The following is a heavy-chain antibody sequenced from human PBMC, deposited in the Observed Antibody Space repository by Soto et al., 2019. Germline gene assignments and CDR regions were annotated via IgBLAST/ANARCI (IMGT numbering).Heavy chain of an antibody. J-gene: IGHJ6*03. CDR1: GFTFSSYA. CDR2: ISGSGGST. V-gene: IGHV3-23*01. D-gene: IGHD2-15*01. Sequence: GGSLRLSCAASGFTFSSYAMSWVRQAPGKGLEWVSAISGSGGSTYYAGSVKGRFTISRDTSKNTLYLQMNSLRADDTAVYYCAKDDSRISPLYDHYYMDVWGKGTTVTVSS. CDR3: AKDDSRISPLYDHYYMDV.